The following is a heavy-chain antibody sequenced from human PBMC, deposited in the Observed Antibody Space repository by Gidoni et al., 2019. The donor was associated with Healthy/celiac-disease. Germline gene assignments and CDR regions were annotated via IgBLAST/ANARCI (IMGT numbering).Heavy chain of an antibody. V-gene: IGHV1-18*01. CDR1: GYNFTSYG. J-gene: IGHJ6*03. CDR3: ARAPVCPDPYYYYYRDV. CDR2: SSAYNGKT. Sequence: QVQLVQSGAEVKKPGASVKVSCKASGYNFTSYGISWVRKAPGQGLEWMGGSSAYNGKTNYAQTLQGRVTMTTDTSTSTAYMELRSRRSDDTAVYYCARAPVCPDPYYYYYRDVWGKGTTVTV. D-gene: IGHD2-8*01.